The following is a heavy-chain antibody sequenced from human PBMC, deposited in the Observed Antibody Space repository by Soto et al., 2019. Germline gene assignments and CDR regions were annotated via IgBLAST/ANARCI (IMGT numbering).Heavy chain of an antibody. Sequence: SETLSLTCTVSGTSISSTNYYWGWIRQPPGKGLEWITSIYYTGITYYNPSLKSRVTISVDTSKNQFSLKLSSVTAADTAVYYCARDSGIVAYYYNGMDVWGQGTTVTVSS. V-gene: IGHV4-39*07. CDR1: GTSISSTNYY. CDR3: ARDSGIVAYYYNGMDV. D-gene: IGHD3-10*01. CDR2: IYYTGIT. J-gene: IGHJ6*02.